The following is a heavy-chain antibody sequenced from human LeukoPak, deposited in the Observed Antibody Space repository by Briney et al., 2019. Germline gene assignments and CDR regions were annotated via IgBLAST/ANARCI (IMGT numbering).Heavy chain of an antibody. CDR1: GYTFTGYY. J-gene: IGHJ4*02. D-gene: IGHD2-21*01. V-gene: IGHV1-2*02. CDR2: INPNSGGT. Sequence: ASVKVSCKASGYTFTGYYMHWERQAPGQGLEWMGWINPNSGGTNYAQKFQGRVTMTRDTSISTAYMELSRLRSDDTAVYYCARPPKLFPRPFDYWGQGTLVTVSP. CDR3: ARPPKLFPRPFDY.